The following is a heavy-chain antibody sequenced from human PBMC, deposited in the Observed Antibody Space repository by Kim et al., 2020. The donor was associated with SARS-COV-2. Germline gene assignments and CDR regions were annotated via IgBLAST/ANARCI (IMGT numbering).Heavy chain of an antibody. CDR2: INAGNGNT. J-gene: IGHJ1*01. CDR1: GYTFTSYA. V-gene: IGHV1-3*01. Sequence: ASVKVSCKASGYTFTSYAMHWVRQAPGQRLEWMGWINAGNGNTKYSQKFQGRVTITRDTSASTAYMELSSLRSEDTAVYYCARDYSGLDYYDSRGLKHWGQGTLVTVSS. CDR3: ARDYSGLDYYDSRGLKH. D-gene: IGHD3-22*01.